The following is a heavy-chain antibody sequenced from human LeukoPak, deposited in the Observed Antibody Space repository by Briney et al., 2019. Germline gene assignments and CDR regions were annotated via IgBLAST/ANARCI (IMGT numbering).Heavy chain of an antibody. CDR1: GYIFTGYY. V-gene: IGHV1-2*02. CDR2: INPNSGDT. J-gene: IGHJ6*03. D-gene: IGHD2-21*02. Sequence: GASVKVSCKASGYIFTGYYIHWVRQAPGQGLEWMGWINPNSGDTKYAQKFQGGVTMTRDTSNNTVYMDLTRLIFDDTAMYYCARDGVFRFEVGDVYYYYMDVWGKGTTVIISS. CDR3: ARDGVFRFEVGDVYYYYMDV.